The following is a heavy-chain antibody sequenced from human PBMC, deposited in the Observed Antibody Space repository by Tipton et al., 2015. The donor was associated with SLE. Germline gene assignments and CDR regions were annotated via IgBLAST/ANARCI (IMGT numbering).Heavy chain of an antibody. CDR1: GFTFRNYG. J-gene: IGHJ4*02. D-gene: IGHD3-16*02. Sequence: SLRLSCAASGFTFRNYGMHWVRQAPGKGLDWVAFVRDDGTNNYYADSVKGRFTISRDNSKNMVYLQMNSVRPEDTAIYYCAKMRPPWGELSVEEAHLVYWGQGTLVTVSS. CDR2: VRDDGTNN. CDR3: AKMRPPWGELSVEEAHLVY. V-gene: IGHV3-30*02.